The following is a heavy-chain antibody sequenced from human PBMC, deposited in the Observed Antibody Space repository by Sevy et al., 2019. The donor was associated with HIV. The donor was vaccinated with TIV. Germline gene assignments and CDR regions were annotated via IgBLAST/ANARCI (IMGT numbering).Heavy chain of an antibody. J-gene: IGHJ4*02. Sequence: GGSLRLSCAASGFTFNTHAMHWVRQAPGKGLEWVALISYDGIIKCYADSVKGRLTISRDNSKNTLSLQMNSLRVEDTAVYYCAREGGYTSAWSPGNHWGQGTLVTVSS. D-gene: IGHD6-19*01. CDR1: GFTFNTHA. CDR2: ISYDGIIK. V-gene: IGHV3-30*04. CDR3: AREGGYTSAWSPGNH.